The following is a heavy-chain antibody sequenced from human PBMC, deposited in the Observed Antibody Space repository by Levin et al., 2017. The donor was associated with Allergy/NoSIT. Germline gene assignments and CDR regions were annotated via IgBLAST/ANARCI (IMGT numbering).Heavy chain of an antibody. J-gene: IGHJ4*02. CDR3: AKDRIAAAGRGSDY. Sequence: GESLKISCAASGFIFTNYAMSWVRQAPGKGLEWVSTIYGSGASTHYADSVKGRFTISRDNSKNTLYLQMNSLRAEDTAIYYCAKDRIAAAGRGSDYWGQGTLVTVSS. CDR1: GFIFTNYA. V-gene: IGHV3-23*01. D-gene: IGHD6-13*01. CDR2: IYGSGAST.